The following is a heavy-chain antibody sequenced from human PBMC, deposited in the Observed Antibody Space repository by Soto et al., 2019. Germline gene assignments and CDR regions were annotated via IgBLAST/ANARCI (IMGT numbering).Heavy chain of an antibody. CDR2: INHSGST. V-gene: IGHV4-34*01. Sequence: ASETLSLTCAVYGGSFSGYYWSWIRQPPGKGLEWIGEINHSGSTNYNPSLKSRVTISVDTSKNQFSLKLSSVTAADTAVYYCARASRLLRYFDWSPPNYGMDVWGQGTTVTVSS. J-gene: IGHJ6*02. CDR1: GGSFSGYY. D-gene: IGHD3-9*01. CDR3: ARASRLLRYFDWSPPNYGMDV.